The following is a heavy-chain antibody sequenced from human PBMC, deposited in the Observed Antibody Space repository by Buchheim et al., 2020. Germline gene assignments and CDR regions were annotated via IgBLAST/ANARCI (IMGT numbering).Heavy chain of an antibody. Sequence: EVQLVESGGGLVKPGGSLRLSFAASGFTFSSYSMNWVRQAPGKGLEWVSSISSSSSYIYYADSVKGRFPISRDNAKKSLYLQMNSLRAEDTDVYYCASRDFWSGLLDDYWGQGTL. J-gene: IGHJ4*02. D-gene: IGHD3-3*01. CDR3: ASRDFWSGLLDDY. CDR2: ISSSSSYI. CDR1: GFTFSSYS. V-gene: IGHV3-21*01.